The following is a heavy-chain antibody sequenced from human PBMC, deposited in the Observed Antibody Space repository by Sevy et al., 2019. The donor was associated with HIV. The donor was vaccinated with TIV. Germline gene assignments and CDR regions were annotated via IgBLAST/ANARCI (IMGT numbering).Heavy chain of an antibody. CDR2: IYHSGST. CDR3: ARALTFYGSGSLYFDY. Sequence: SETLSLTCAVSGYSISRGYYWGWIRQPPGKGLEWIGSIYHSGSTYYNPSLKGRVTISVDTSKNQFSLKLSSVTAADTAVYYCARALTFYGSGSLYFDYWGQGTLVTVSS. D-gene: IGHD3-10*01. CDR1: GYSISRGYY. J-gene: IGHJ4*02. V-gene: IGHV4-38-2*01.